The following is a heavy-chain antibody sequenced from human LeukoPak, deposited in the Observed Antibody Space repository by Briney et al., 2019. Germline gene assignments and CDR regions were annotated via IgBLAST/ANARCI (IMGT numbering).Heavy chain of an antibody. V-gene: IGHV3-30*02. D-gene: IGHD1-7*01. CDR2: IRYDGSNK. J-gene: IGHJ4*02. CDR3: AKDLGNWNSEYYFDY. Sequence: PGGSLRLSCAASGFTFSSYGMHWVRQAPGKGLEWVAFIRYDGSNKYYADSVKGRFTISRDNSKNTLYLQMNSLSAEDTAVYYCAKDLGNWNSEYYFDYWGQGTLVTVSS. CDR1: GFTFSSYG.